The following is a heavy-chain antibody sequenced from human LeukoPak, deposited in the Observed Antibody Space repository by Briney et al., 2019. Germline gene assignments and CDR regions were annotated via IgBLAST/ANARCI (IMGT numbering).Heavy chain of an antibody. CDR2: IQNNGRNK. J-gene: IGHJ4*02. CDR3: ARGSGSYSNVFDY. CDR1: GFTFSTHG. V-gene: IGHV3-30*02. D-gene: IGHD3-10*01. Sequence: PGGSLRLSCAASGFTFSTHGMHWVRPAPGKGLEGVAFIQNNGRNKYYGDSVKGRLTISRDNSKNTLYLEMNSLRAEDTAVYYCARGSGSYSNVFDYWGQGTLVTVSS.